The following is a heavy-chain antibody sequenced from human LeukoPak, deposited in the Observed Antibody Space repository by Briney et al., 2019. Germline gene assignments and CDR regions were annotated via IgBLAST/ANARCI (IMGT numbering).Heavy chain of an antibody. D-gene: IGHD2/OR15-2a*01. CDR1: GRSINSDH. CDR3: ARKNDFDT. Sequence: SETLSLPCTLSGRSINSDHRHWLRQPPGKGLEWIGCIYYRGSTYYNPSLKSQVTISVDMSKSQFSLRLTSVTAADTGVYYSARKNDFDTWGQGTLVAVSS. V-gene: IGHV4-59*01. CDR2: IYYRGST. J-gene: IGHJ3*02.